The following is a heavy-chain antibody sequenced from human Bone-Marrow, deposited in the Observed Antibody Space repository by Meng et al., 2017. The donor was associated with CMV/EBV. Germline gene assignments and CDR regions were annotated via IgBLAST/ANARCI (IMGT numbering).Heavy chain of an antibody. CDR3: ARDSYGWFDP. V-gene: IGHV1-18*04. Sequence: VSCGASGHSFTRSRISWVRQAPGLGLEWIGWISAQNVNTNDALRLQGRVTMTTDTSRSIGYMEPGGLSSDDTAVYYCARDSYGWFDPWGQGTLVTVSS. CDR2: ISAQNVNT. CDR1: GHSFTRSR. D-gene: IGHD4-17*01. J-gene: IGHJ5*02.